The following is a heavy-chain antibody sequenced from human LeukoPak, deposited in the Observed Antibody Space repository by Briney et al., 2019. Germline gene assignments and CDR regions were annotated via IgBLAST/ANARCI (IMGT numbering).Heavy chain of an antibody. CDR2: ISYDGSNK. D-gene: IGHD6-19*01. V-gene: IGHV3-30-3*01. CDR3: ARDRVERWLDDAFGS. CDR1: GFIFSGYA. Sequence: GGSLRLSCAASGFIFSGYAMHWVRQAPGKGLEGVAVISYDGSNKYYADSVKGRFTISRDNSKNTLYLQMNSLRAEDTAVYYCARDRVERWLDDAFGSWGQGTMVTVSS. J-gene: IGHJ3*02.